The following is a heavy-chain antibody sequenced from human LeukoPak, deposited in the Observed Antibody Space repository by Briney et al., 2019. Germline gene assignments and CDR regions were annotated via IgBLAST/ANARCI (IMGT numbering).Heavy chain of an antibody. CDR2: IYYSGST. J-gene: IGHJ3*02. CDR3: ARDPQYYYNTTDAFDI. CDR1: GGSISSSSYY. Sequence: PSETLSLTCTVSGGSISSSSYYWGWIRQPPGKGLEWIGSIYYSGSTYYNPFLKSRVTMSVDTSKNQFSLKLSSVTAADTAVYYCARDPQYYYNTTDAFDIWGQGTMVTVSS. V-gene: IGHV4-39*07. D-gene: IGHD3-10*01.